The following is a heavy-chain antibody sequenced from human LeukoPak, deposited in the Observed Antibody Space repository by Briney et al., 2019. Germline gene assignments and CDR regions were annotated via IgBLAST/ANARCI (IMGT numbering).Heavy chain of an antibody. V-gene: IGHV1-69*13. D-gene: IGHD3-10*01. CDR3: TRVITIGQPPYYYYMDL. J-gene: IGHJ6*03. CDR1: GGTFTKSA. CDR2: FIPLLGTA. Sequence: SVKVSCKASGGTFTKSAFSWVRQAPGPGLEWMGGFIPLLGTANYAQEFQGRVTITADESTSTAYMQLSSLRSEDTAMYFCTRVITIGQPPYYYYMDLWGKGTTVTVSS.